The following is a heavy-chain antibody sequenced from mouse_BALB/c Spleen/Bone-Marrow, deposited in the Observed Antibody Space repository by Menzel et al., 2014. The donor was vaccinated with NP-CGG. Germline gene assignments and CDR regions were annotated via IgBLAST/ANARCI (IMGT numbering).Heavy chain of an antibody. Sequence: QVQLQQSGAELVKPGASIKLSCKASGYTFTSYYMYWVKQRPGQGLEWIGEINPSNGGTNFNEKFKSKATLTVDKSSTSMYMQISSRTDVDAAFYDSTRTGDRSKGDWFAYWGQGTLVTVSA. CDR2: INPSNGGT. V-gene: IGHV1S81*02. J-gene: IGHJ3*01. CDR3: TRTGDRSKGDWFAY. D-gene: IGHD1-1*01. CDR1: GYTFTSYY.